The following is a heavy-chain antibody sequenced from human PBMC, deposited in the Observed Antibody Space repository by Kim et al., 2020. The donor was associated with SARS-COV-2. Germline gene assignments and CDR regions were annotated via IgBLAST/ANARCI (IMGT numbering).Heavy chain of an antibody. CDR3: AAGYSSSWSRFDY. CDR2: IYYSGST. Sequence: SETLSLTCTVPGGSISSSSYYWGLIRQPPGKGLEWIGNIYYSGSTYYNPSLRSRVTISVDTSKNQFSLRLSSVTAADSAVYYCAAGYSSSWSRFDYWGQGTLVTVSS. CDR1: GGSISSSSYY. D-gene: IGHD6-13*01. V-gene: IGHV4-39*01. J-gene: IGHJ4*02.